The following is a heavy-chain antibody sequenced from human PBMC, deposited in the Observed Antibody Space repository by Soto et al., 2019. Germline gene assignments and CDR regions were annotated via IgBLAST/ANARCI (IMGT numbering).Heavy chain of an antibody. Sequence: GGSLRLSCAASGFTFSSYAMSWVRQAPGKGLEWVSTISGSGGSTYYADSVKGRFTISRDNSKNTLYLQMNSLRAEDTAVYYCAKAYSSSRGSPFDYWGQGTLVTVSS. J-gene: IGHJ4*02. V-gene: IGHV3-23*01. D-gene: IGHD6-13*01. CDR3: AKAYSSSRGSPFDY. CDR1: GFTFSSYA. CDR2: ISGSGGST.